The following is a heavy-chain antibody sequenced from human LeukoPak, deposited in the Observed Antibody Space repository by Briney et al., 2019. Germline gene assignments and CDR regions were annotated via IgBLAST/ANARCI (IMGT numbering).Heavy chain of an antibody. CDR1: GGTFSSYA. J-gene: IGHJ5*02. D-gene: IGHD5-18*01. Sequence: GASVKVSCKASGGTFSSYAISWVRQAPGQGLEWMGRIIPILGIANYAQKFQGRVTITADKSTSTAYMELSSLRSEDTAVYYCAVETYSYGPVGFDPWGQGTLVTVSS. CDR2: IIPILGIA. V-gene: IGHV1-69*04. CDR3: AVETYSYGPVGFDP.